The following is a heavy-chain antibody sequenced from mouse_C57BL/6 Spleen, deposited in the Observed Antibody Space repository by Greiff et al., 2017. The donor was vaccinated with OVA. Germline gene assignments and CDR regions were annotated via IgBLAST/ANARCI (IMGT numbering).Heavy chain of an antibody. CDR1: GYTFTDYY. V-gene: IGHV1-26*01. CDR3: ARSWDGGFAY. D-gene: IGHD4-1*01. Sequence: EVKLQQSGPELVKPGASVKISCKASGYTFTDYYMNWVKQSHGKSLEWIGDINPNNGGTSYNQKFKGKATLTVDKSSSTAYMELRSLTSEDSAVYYCARSWDGGFAYWGQGTLVTVSA. J-gene: IGHJ3*01. CDR2: INPNNGGT.